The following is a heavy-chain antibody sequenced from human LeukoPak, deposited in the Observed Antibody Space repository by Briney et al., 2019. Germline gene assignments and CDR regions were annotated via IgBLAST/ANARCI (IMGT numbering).Heavy chain of an antibody. CDR2: INHSGST. D-gene: IGHD3-3*01. Sequence: SETLSLTCAVYGGSFSGHYWSWIRQPPGKGLEWIGEINHSGSTNYNPSLESRVTISVDTSKNHFSLKLSSVTAADTAVYYCGSGQYYDLWSGYYVDWGQGTLVTVSA. CDR1: GGSFSGHY. CDR3: GSGQYYDLWSGYYVD. J-gene: IGHJ4*02. V-gene: IGHV4-34*01.